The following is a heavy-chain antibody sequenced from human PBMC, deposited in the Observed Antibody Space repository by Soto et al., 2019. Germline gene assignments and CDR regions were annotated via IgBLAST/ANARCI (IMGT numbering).Heavy chain of an antibody. Sequence: PGGSLRLSCAASGFTFSSYSMSWVRQAPGKGLEWVSAISGSGGSTYYADSVKGRFTISRDNSKSTLYLQMNSLRAEDTAVYYCAKLSFPLRGVIILAYFDYWGQGTLVTVSS. CDR3: AKLSFPLRGVIILAYFDY. V-gene: IGHV3-23*01. D-gene: IGHD3-10*01. J-gene: IGHJ4*02. CDR1: GFTFSSYS. CDR2: ISGSGGST.